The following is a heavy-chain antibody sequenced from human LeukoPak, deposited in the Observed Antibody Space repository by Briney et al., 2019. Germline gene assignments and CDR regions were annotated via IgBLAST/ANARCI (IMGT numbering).Heavy chain of an antibody. J-gene: IGHJ4*02. CDR3: AKFRSLWFGDLFDY. Sequence: QAGGSLRLSCAASGFTFSSYAMHWVRQAPGKELEWVAVISYDGSNKYYADSVKGRFTISRDNSKNTLYLQMNSLRAEDTAVYYCAKFRSLWFGDLFDYWGQGTLVTVSS. CDR1: GFTFSSYA. V-gene: IGHV3-30-3*02. D-gene: IGHD3-10*01. CDR2: ISYDGSNK.